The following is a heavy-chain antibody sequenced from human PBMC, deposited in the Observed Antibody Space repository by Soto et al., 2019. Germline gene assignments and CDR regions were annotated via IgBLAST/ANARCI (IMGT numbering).Heavy chain of an antibody. Sequence: GGSLRLSCAASGFTFSSYAMSWVRQAPGKGLEWVSAISSSGGSTYYADSVKGRFTISRDNSKNTLYLQMNSLRAEDTAVYYCAKDSGDYVPLNDAFDIWGQGTMVTVSS. D-gene: IGHD4-17*01. J-gene: IGHJ3*02. CDR2: ISSSGGST. V-gene: IGHV3-23*01. CDR1: GFTFSSYA. CDR3: AKDSGDYVPLNDAFDI.